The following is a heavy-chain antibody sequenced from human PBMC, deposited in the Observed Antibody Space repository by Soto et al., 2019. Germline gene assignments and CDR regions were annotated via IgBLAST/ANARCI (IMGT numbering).Heavy chain of an antibody. J-gene: IGHJ6*03. CDR3: AKDPRYCSGGSSYAPYYYYYYRDV. V-gene: IGHV3-23*01. CDR1: GFTFSSYA. CDR2: ISGSGGST. D-gene: IGHD2-15*01. Sequence: EVQLLESGGGLVQPGGSLRLSCAASGFTFSSYAMSWVRQAPGKGLEWVSAISGSGGSTYYADSVKGRFTISRDNSKNPLYLQMNSLRAEDTAVYYCAKDPRYCSGGSSYAPYYYYYYRDVWGKATTVTLSS.